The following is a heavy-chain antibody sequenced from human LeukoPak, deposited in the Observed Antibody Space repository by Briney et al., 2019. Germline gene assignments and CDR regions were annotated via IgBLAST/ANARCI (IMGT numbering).Heavy chain of an antibody. CDR1: GFAFSSYS. Sequence: GGSLRLSCAASGFAFSSYSMNWVRQAPGKGLVWVSSISSGSSFKYYADSVKGRFTISRDNAKNSLYLQMNSLRAEDTAVYYCAKDQYPGLDYWGRGTLVTVSS. CDR3: AKDQYPGLDY. J-gene: IGHJ4*02. V-gene: IGHV3-21*01. D-gene: IGHD2-2*01. CDR2: ISSGSSFK.